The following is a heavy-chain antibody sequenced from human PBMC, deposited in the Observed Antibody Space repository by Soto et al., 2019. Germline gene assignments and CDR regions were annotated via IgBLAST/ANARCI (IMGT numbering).Heavy chain of an antibody. Sequence: SETLSLTCTVSGDSISSADYYWSWIRQTPGKGLEWIGHIFYSGTTYYNPSLKSRLTISVDTSKNHFSLRLTSVTAEDTAVYYCARDLWVEPELYYYGMDVWGQGTTVTVSS. D-gene: IGHD1-1*01. V-gene: IGHV4-30-4*01. CDR1: GDSISSADYY. CDR2: IFYSGTT. J-gene: IGHJ6*02. CDR3: ARDLWVEPELYYYGMDV.